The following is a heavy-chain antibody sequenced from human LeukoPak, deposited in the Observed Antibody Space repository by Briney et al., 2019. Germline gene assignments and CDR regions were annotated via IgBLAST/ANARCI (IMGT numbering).Heavy chain of an antibody. CDR3: ARREGYCSGGSCYSPQHLFDI. J-gene: IGHJ3*02. Sequence: SETLSLTCSVSGASINSIGYYWGWIRQPPGKGLEWIGSIYYSGSTYYNPSLKSRVTISVDTSKNQFSLKLSSVTAADTAVYYCARREGYCSGGSCYSPQHLFDIWGQGTMVTVSS. D-gene: IGHD2-15*01. CDR1: GASINSIGYY. V-gene: IGHV4-39*01. CDR2: IYYSGST.